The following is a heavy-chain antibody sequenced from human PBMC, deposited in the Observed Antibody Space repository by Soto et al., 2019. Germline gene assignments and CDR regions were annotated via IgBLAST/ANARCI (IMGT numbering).Heavy chain of an antibody. D-gene: IGHD7-27*01. CDR1: GGSISSYY. V-gene: IGHV4-59*01. CDR2: IYYSGST. Sequence: QVQLQESGPGLVKPSETLSLTCTVSGGSISSYYWSWIRQPPGKRLEWIGYIYYSGSTSSNPSLNSRVTKSVDTSKNQFSLKLSSVTAADSAVYYCARHPGASFDYWGQGTLVTVSS. CDR3: ARHPGASFDY. J-gene: IGHJ4*02.